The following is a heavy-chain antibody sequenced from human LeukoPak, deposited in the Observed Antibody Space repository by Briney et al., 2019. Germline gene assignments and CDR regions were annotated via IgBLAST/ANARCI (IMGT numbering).Heavy chain of an antibody. CDR3: ARGLIAAAGRDWFDP. CDR2: IKQDGSEK. V-gene: IGHV3-7*01. CDR1: GFTISSYW. J-gene: IGHJ5*02. Sequence: PGGSLRLSCAASGFTISSYWMSWVRQAPGKGLEWVANIKQDGSEKYYVDSVKGRFTISRDNAKNSLYLQMNSLRAEDTAVYYCARGLIAAAGRDWFDPWGQGTLVTVSS. D-gene: IGHD6-13*01.